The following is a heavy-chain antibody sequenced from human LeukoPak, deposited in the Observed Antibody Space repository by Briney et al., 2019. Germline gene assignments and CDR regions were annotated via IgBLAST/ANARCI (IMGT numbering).Heavy chain of an antibody. CDR2: ISAYNGNT. D-gene: IGHD6-19*01. Sequence: ASVKVSCKASGYTFTSYGISWVRQAPGQGLEWMGWISAYNGNTKYAQKLQGRVTMTTDTSTSTAYMELRSLRSDDTAVYYCARVEVGIAVAGKGDYWGQGTLVTVSS. J-gene: IGHJ4*02. CDR3: ARVEVGIAVAGKGDY. CDR1: GYTFTSYG. V-gene: IGHV1-18*01.